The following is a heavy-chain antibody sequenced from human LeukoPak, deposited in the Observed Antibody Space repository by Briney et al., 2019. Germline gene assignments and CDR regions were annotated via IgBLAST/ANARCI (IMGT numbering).Heavy chain of an antibody. Sequence: SVKVSCKASGGTFSSYAISWVRQAPGQGLEWMGRIIPILGIANYAQKFQGRVTITADKSTSTAYMELSSLRSEDTAVYYCARGDTRTYSGSYSAPDDAFDIWGQGTMVTVSS. CDR1: GGTFSSYA. CDR2: IIPILGIA. J-gene: IGHJ3*02. CDR3: ARGDTRTYSGSYSAPDDAFDI. V-gene: IGHV1-69*04. D-gene: IGHD1-26*01.